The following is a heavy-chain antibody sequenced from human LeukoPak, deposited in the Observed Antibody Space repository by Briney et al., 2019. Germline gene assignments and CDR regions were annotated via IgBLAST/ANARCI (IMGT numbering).Heavy chain of an antibody. D-gene: IGHD2-15*01. V-gene: IGHV1-2*06. CDR2: INPNSGGT. J-gene: IGHJ3*02. CDR3: ATPLGVVAATPGAFYI. CDR1: GYTFTGYY. Sequence: GASVKLSCKPSGYTFTGYYMHWVRQAPGQGLEWRGRINPNSGGTNYAQKFQGRVTMTRDTSISTAYMELSRLRSDDTAVYYCATPLGVVAATPGAFYIWGQGTMVTVSS.